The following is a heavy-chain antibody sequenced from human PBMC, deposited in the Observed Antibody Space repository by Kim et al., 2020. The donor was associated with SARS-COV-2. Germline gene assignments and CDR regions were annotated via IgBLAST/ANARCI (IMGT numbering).Heavy chain of an antibody. D-gene: IGHD3-10*01. Sequence: SETLSLTCTVSGGSISSSSYYWGWIRQPPGKGLEWFGSIYYSGSTYYNPSLKSRVTISVDTSKNQFSLKLSSVTAADTAVYYCATRITMVRGVIIQRAFDIWGQGTMVTVSS. V-gene: IGHV4-39*01. J-gene: IGHJ3*02. CDR1: GGSISSSSYY. CDR3: ATRITMVRGVIIQRAFDI. CDR2: IYYSGST.